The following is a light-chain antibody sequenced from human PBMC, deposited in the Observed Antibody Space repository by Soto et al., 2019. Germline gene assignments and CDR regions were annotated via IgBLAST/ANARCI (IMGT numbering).Light chain of an antibody. V-gene: IGKV3-15*01. CDR1: QSVRSN. Sequence: EIVMTQSPVTLSVSPGERATLCFRASQSVRSNLAWYQQKPGQAPRLLMYDASTRATGIPARFSGSGSGTEFTLTISSLQSEDFAVYYCQQYNSWPPWTFGQGTKVDI. J-gene: IGKJ1*01. CDR3: QQYNSWPPWT. CDR2: DAS.